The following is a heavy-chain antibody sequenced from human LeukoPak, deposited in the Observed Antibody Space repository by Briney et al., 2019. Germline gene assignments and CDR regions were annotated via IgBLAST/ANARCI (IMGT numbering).Heavy chain of an antibody. CDR1: GYTFTRFD. J-gene: IGHJ1*01. V-gene: IGHV1-8*01. CDR2: MNPNSGNT. CDR3: ARGQRAQTGLPVPNILEF. Sequence: GASVKVSCRTSGYTFTRFDINWVRQATGQGLEWMGWMNPNSGNTGYAQKFKGRVIMTRNTSTSTAYMELNSLRFEDTAVYYCARGQRAQTGLPVPNILEFWGQGSLVVVSS. D-gene: IGHD1-14*01.